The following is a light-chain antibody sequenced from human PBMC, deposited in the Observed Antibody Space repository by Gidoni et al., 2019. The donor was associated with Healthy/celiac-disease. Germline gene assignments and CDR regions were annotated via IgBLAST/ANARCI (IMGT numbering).Light chain of an antibody. CDR1: SSDVGGYNY. Sequence: QSALTQPPSASGSPGQSVTISCTGTSSDVGGYNYVSWYQQHPGKAPKLMIYEVSKRPSGVRDRFSGSKSGNTASLTVSGLQAEDEADYYCSSYAGSNNFVVFGGGTKLTV. CDR3: SSYAGSNNFVV. CDR2: EVS. V-gene: IGLV2-8*01. J-gene: IGLJ2*01.